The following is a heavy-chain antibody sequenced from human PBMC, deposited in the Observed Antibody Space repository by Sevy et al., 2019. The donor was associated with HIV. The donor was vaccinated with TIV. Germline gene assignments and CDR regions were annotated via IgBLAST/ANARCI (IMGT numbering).Heavy chain of an antibody. CDR3: AREFDGGPDY. CDR2: INQDGSQK. Sequence: GGPLRLSCGASGFTFSTYWMSWVRQAPGKGLEWVANINQDGSQKYYVDSVKGRFTISKDNAKNSLYLQMSSLRAEDTAVYYCAREFDGGPDYWGQGTLVTVSS. V-gene: IGHV3-7*01. CDR1: GFTFSTYW. J-gene: IGHJ4*02. D-gene: IGHD3-9*01.